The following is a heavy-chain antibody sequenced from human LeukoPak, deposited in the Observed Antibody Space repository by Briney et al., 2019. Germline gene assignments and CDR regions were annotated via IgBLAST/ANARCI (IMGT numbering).Heavy chain of an antibody. D-gene: IGHD3-10*01. V-gene: IGHV4-30-2*01. CDR3: ARGLVRGVIISGSWFDP. CDR1: GGSISSGGYY. J-gene: IGHJ5*02. Sequence: SQTLSLTCTVSGGSISSGGYYWSWILQPPGKGLEWIGYIYHSGSTYYNPSLKSRVTISVDRSKNQFSLKLSSVTAADTAVYFGARGLVRGVIISGSWFDPWGQGTLVTASS. CDR2: IYHSGST.